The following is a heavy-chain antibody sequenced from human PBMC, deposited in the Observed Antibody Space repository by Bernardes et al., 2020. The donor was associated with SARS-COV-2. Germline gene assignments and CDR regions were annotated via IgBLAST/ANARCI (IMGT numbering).Heavy chain of an antibody. CDR3: WCSSRRGLDV. CDR2: IYTSGSP. J-gene: IGHJ6*02. D-gene: IGHD2-2*01. V-gene: IGHV4-4*07. Sequence: SETLSLTCTVSGGSISGYYWSWIRQPAGKGLEWIGRIYTSGSPNYNPSLRSRVTMSVDTSKNQFSLKLSSVTAADTAVYYCWCSSRRGLDVWGEGTTVTLSS. CDR1: GGSISGYY.